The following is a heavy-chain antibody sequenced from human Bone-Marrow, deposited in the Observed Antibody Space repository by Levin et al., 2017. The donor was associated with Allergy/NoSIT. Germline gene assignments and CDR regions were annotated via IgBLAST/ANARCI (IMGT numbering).Heavy chain of an antibody. CDR1: GFTFSSYA. Sequence: LSLTCAASGFTFSSYAMHWVRQAPGKGLEWVAVISYDGSNKYYADSVKGRFTISRDNSKNTLYLQMNSLRAEDTAVYYCASAVGATYYYYGMDVWGQGTTVTVSS. J-gene: IGHJ6*02. V-gene: IGHV3-30*04. CDR2: ISYDGSNK. CDR3: ASAVGATYYYYGMDV. D-gene: IGHD1-26*01.